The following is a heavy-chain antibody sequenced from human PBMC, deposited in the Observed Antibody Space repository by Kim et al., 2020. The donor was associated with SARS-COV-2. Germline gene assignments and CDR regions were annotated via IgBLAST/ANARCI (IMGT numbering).Heavy chain of an antibody. J-gene: IGHJ4*02. Sequence: TYDTPSLKRRLTRSVDTSKNQFSLKLSAVTAADTAVYYCARGARQQQDYWGQGTLVTVSS. V-gene: IGHV4-30-2*04. D-gene: IGHD6-13*01. CDR2: T. CDR3: ARGARQQQDY.